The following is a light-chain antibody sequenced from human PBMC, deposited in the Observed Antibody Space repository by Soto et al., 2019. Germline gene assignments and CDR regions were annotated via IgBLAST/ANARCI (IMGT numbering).Light chain of an antibody. Sequence: EIVMTQSPATLSVSPGARAPLSCRASQGVSSNLAWYQQKPGQAPRLLIYGASTRATGIPARFSGSGSGTEFTLTISSLQSEDFAVYYCQQYNNWPPGAFGQGTKVDIK. CDR1: QGVSSN. V-gene: IGKV3-15*01. CDR2: GAS. CDR3: QQYNNWPPGA. J-gene: IGKJ1*01.